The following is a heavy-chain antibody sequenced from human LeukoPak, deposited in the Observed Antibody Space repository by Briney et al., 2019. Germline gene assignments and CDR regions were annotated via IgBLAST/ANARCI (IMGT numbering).Heavy chain of an antibody. CDR3: ARDWSDLTTNPPDY. D-gene: IGHD1-26*01. J-gene: IGHJ4*02. CDR2: IKGDGSDK. Sequence: GGSLRLSCAASGFTFSNHWMSWVRQAPGKGLKWVANIKGDGSDKYYVDSVKGRFTISRDNAKNSLFLQMNSLRVEDTAVYYCARDWSDLTTNPPDYWGQGTLVTVSS. V-gene: IGHV3-7*01. CDR1: GFTFSNHW.